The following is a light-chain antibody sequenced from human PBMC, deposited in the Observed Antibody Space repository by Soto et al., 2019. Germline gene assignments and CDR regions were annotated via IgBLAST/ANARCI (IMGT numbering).Light chain of an antibody. CDR1: QSISNW. CDR3: QQYNSYSPWT. CDR2: DAS. Sequence: DIQMTQSPSTLSASVGDRVTITCRASQSISNWLAWYQQKPGKAPNLLIYDASSLESGVPSRFSGSGSGTEFTLTISSLQPDDFGTYYCQQYNSYSPWTFGPGTKVEIK. V-gene: IGKV1-5*01. J-gene: IGKJ1*01.